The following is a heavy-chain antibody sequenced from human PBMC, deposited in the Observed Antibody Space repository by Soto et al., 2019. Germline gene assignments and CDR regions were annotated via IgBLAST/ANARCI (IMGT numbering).Heavy chain of an antibody. CDR3: ATDRPRTTSGYFFDY. V-gene: IGHV3-66*01. CDR2: IYSGGST. Sequence: GGSLRLSCAASGFTVSSNYMSWVRQAPGKGLEWVSVIYSGGSTYYADSVKGRFTISRDNSKNTLYLQMNSLRAEDTALYYCATDRPRTTSGYFFDYWGQGT. D-gene: IGHD1-1*01. CDR1: GFTVSSNY. J-gene: IGHJ4*02.